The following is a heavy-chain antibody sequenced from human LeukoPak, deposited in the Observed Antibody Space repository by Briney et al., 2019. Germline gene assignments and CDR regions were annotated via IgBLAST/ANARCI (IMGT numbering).Heavy chain of an antibody. Sequence: SETLSLTCAVSGGSISSGGYSWSWIRQPPGKGLEWIGYIYHSGSTYYNPSLKSRVTISVDRSKNQFSLKLSSVTAADTAVYYCAGVSVESVSLFDPWGQGTLVTVSS. D-gene: IGHD1-1*01. J-gene: IGHJ5*02. V-gene: IGHV4-30-2*01. CDR3: AGVSVESVSLFDP. CDR1: GGSISSGGYS. CDR2: IYHSGST.